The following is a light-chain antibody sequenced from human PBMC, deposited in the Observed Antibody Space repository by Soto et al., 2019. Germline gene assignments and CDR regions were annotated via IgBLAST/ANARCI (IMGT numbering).Light chain of an antibody. CDR2: RNN. Sequence: QSVLTQPPSASGTPGQRVTISCSGSSSNIGSNYVYWYQQLPGTAPKLLIYRNNQRPSGVPDRFSGSKSGTSASLAISGLRSEDEADYYCSSYAGSNNLRVFGTGTKLTVL. CDR1: SSNIGSNY. V-gene: IGLV1-47*01. CDR3: SSYAGSNNLRV. J-gene: IGLJ1*01.